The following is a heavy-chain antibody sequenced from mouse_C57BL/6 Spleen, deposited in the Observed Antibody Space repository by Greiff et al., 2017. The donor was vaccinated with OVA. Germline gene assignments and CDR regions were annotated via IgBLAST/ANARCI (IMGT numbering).Heavy chain of an antibody. V-gene: IGHV1-62-2*01. CDR2: FYPGSGSI. D-gene: IGHD2-3*01. J-gene: IGHJ1*03. Sequence: LQESGAELVKPGASVTLSCKASGYTFTEYTIHWVKQRSGQGLEWIGWFYPGSGSIKYNEKFKDKATLTADKSSSTVYMELSRLTSEDSAVYFCARQVYDGYYHWYFDVWGTGTTVTVSS. CDR3: ARQVYDGYYHWYFDV. CDR1: GYTFTEYT.